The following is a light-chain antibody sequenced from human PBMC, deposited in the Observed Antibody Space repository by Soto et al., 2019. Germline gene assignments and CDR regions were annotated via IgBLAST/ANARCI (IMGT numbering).Light chain of an antibody. Sequence: DIQMTQSPSTLSASLGDRVTVSCRASQGISNWLAWYQQKPGKAPKLLIYHASSLESGIPSRFSGSGSGTEFTLTISSLQSDDFAAYYCQQYSSYPTFGQGTKVDIK. J-gene: IGKJ1*01. CDR1: QGISNW. CDR2: HAS. CDR3: QQYSSYPT. V-gene: IGKV1-5*01.